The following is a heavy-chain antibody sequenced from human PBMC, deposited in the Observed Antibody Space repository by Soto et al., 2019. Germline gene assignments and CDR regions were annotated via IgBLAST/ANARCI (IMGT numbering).Heavy chain of an antibody. V-gene: IGHV3-23*01. CDR3: AKESLYYDILTGYSAPHDAFDI. D-gene: IGHD3-9*01. CDR1: GFTFSSYA. Sequence: GSLRLSCAASGFTFSSYAMSWVRQAPGKGLEWVSAISGSGGSTYYADSVKGRFTISRDNSKNTLYLQMNSLRAEDTAVYYCAKESLYYDILTGYSAPHDAFDIWGRGTMVTVSS. J-gene: IGHJ3*02. CDR2: ISGSGGST.